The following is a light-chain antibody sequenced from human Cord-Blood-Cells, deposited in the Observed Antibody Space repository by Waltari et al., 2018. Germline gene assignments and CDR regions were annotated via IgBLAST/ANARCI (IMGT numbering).Light chain of an antibody. V-gene: IGLV5-45*01. J-gene: IGLJ3*02. CDR3: MIWHSSAWV. CDR1: SGINVGTYR. Sequence: QAVLTQPASLSASPGASASFTCTLRSGINVGTYRIYWYQQKPGSPPQYLLRYKSDSDKQQGSGVPSRFSGSKDASANAGILLISGLQSEEEADYYCMIWHSSAWVFGGGTKLTVL. CDR2: YKSDSDK.